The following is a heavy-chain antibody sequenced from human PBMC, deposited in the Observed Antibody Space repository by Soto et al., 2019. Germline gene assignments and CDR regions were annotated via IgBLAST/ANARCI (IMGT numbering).Heavy chain of an antibody. J-gene: IGHJ4*02. CDR1: GFTFSSYW. Sequence: EVQLVESGGGLVQPGGSLRLSCAASGFTFSSYWMHWVRQAPGKGLVWVSRINSDGSSTSYADSVKGRFTISRDNAKNTLDLQMNSLSAEDTAVYCCAVAVAGPTAIGYWGQGTLVTVSS. CDR3: AVAVAGPTAIGY. CDR2: INSDGSST. D-gene: IGHD6-19*01. V-gene: IGHV3-74*01.